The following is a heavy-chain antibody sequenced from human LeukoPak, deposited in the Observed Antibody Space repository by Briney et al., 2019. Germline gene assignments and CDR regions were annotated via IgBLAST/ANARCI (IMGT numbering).Heavy chain of an antibody. CDR1: GFTFSSYA. V-gene: IGHV3-23*01. J-gene: IGHJ6*02. CDR2: ISGSGGST. CDR3: ANGAKYYYDSSGYFSEYYGMDV. Sequence: GGSLRLSCAASGFTFSSYAMSWVRQVPGKGLEWVSAISGSGGSTYYADSVKGRFTISRDNSKNTLYLQMNSLRAEDTAVYYCANGAKYYYDSSGYFSEYYGMDVWGQGTTVTVSS. D-gene: IGHD3-22*01.